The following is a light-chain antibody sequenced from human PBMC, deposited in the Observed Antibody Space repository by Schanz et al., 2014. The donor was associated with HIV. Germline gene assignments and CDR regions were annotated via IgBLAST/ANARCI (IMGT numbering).Light chain of an antibody. Sequence: QSVLTQPPSVSGAPGQRVTISCTGSGSIHWYQQLPGTAPKLLIYDNINRPSGVPVRFSGSKSGTSASLAITGLQAEDEADYYCSSYAGSNIVVFGGGTKLTVL. CDR3: SSYAGSNIVV. CDR1: GS. J-gene: IGLJ2*01. CDR2: DNI. V-gene: IGLV1-40*01.